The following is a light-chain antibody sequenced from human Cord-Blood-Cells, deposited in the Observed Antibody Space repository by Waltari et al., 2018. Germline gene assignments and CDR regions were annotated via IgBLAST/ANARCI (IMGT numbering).Light chain of an antibody. CDR1: QRVSSSY. J-gene: IGKJ1*01. V-gene: IGKV3-20*01. CDR3: QQYGSSPRT. Sequence: EIVLTQSPGTLSLSPGERATLSCRASQRVSSSYLAWYQQKPGQAPRLLIYGASSRATGIPDRFSGSGSRTDFTLTISRLGPEDFAVYYCQQYGSSPRTFGQGTKVEIK. CDR2: GAS.